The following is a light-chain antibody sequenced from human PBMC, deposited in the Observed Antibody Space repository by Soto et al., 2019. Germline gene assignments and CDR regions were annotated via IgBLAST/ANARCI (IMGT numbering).Light chain of an antibody. Sequence: ETLMTQSPATLPVSPGERATLSCRASQIVNHNLAWFQQKLGQAPRVLIKAASTLVTGIPAMVTGSASGSKFILTITSLQYEDSAVYYCQEYNTWPWTFGQGTKVDIK. CDR1: QIVNHN. V-gene: IGKV3-15*01. J-gene: IGKJ1*01. CDR3: QEYNTWPWT. CDR2: AAS.